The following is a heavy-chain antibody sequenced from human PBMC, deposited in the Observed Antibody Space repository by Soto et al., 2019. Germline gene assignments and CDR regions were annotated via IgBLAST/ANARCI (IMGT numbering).Heavy chain of an antibody. D-gene: IGHD6-13*01. V-gene: IGHV4-4*07. CDR3: ARDFPYSSSWYAGFDY. Sequence: SETLSLTCTVSGGSISSYYWSWIRQPAEKGLEWIGRIYTSGSTNYNPSLKSRVTMSVDTSKNQFSLKLSSVTAADTAVYYCARDFPYSSSWYAGFDYWGQGTLVTVSS. CDR2: IYTSGST. CDR1: GGSISSYY. J-gene: IGHJ4*02.